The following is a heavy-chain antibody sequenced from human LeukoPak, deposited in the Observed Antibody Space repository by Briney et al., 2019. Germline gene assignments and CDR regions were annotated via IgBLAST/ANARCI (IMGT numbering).Heavy chain of an antibody. CDR1: GYSFTSYW. Sequence: GESLKISCKGSGYSFTSYWIGWVRQMPGKGLEWMGIIYPGDSDTRYSPSLQGQVTISADKSISTAYLQWSSLKASDTAMYYCARKINAYCGGDCYSGWFDPWGQGTLVTVSS. CDR2: IYPGDSDT. J-gene: IGHJ5*02. D-gene: IGHD2-21*02. V-gene: IGHV5-51*01. CDR3: ARKINAYCGGDCYSGWFDP.